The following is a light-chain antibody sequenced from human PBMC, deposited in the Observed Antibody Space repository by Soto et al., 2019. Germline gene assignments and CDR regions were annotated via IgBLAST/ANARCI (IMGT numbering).Light chain of an antibody. CDR1: SSDVGSYNL. CDR2: DVT. J-gene: IGLJ3*02. Sequence: QSALTQPASVSGSPGQSITISCTGTSSDVGSYNLVSWYQQHPGKAPKLMIYDVTKRPSGVPDRFSGSKSGNTASLTVSGLQAEDEADYYCMCYAGGNNWVFGGGTKLTVL. CDR3: MCYAGGNNWV. V-gene: IGLV2-8*01.